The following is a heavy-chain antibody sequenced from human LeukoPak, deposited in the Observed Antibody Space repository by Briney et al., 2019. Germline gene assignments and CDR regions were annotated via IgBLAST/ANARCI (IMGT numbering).Heavy chain of an antibody. J-gene: IGHJ4*02. Sequence: GGSLRLSCAASGFTFSSYRMNWVRQAPGKGLEWVSHISGTSSTIYYADSVKGRFTISRDNAKKSLYLQMNSLRAEDTAVYYCARDYYDSSGYYYSSYWGQGTLVTVPS. CDR1: GFTFSSYR. CDR2: ISGTSSTI. D-gene: IGHD3-22*01. CDR3: ARDYYDSSGYYYSSY. V-gene: IGHV3-48*01.